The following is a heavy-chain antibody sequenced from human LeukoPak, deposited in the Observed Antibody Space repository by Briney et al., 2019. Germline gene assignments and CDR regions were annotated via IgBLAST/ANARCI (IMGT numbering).Heavy chain of an antibody. CDR3: ARAVGANYYDSSGYFDY. CDR1: GYTFASYY. CDR2: INPSGGST. J-gene: IGHJ4*02. V-gene: IGHV1-46*01. Sequence: GASVKVSCKASGYTFASYYMHWVRQAPGQGLEWMGIINPSGGSTSYAQKFQGRVTMTRDTSTSTVYMELSSLRSEDTAVYYCARAVGANYYDSSGYFDYWDQGTLVTVSS. D-gene: IGHD3-22*01.